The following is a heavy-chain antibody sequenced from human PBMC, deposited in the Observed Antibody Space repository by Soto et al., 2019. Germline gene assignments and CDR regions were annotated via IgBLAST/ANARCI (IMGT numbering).Heavy chain of an antibody. J-gene: IGHJ5*02. Sequence: QLQLQESGSGLVKPSQTLSLTCAVSGGSVSSGGYSWSWIRQPPGKGLEWIRYIYHSGSTYYNPSLQRRVTTSGDRSKNQFSLKLSSVTAADTAVYYCATVPDRWGQGTLVTVSS. CDR3: ATVPDR. D-gene: IGHD2-2*01. CDR2: IYHSGST. V-gene: IGHV4-30-2*01. CDR1: GGSVSSGGYS.